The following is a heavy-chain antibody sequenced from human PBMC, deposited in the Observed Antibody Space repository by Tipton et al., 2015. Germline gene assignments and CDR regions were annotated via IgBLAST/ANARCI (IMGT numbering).Heavy chain of an antibody. J-gene: IGHJ3*02. V-gene: IGHV4-59*01. CDR2: IYYSGREH. CDR3: ARGTVAFDI. Sequence: TLSLTCTVSGGSITSYYWSWIRQPPGKGLEWIGYIYYSGREHQYNPFLKSRVTISVDTSKNQLSLNLSSVTAADTAVYYCARGTVAFDIWGQGTMVTVSS. D-gene: IGHD3/OR15-3a*01. CDR1: GGSITSYY.